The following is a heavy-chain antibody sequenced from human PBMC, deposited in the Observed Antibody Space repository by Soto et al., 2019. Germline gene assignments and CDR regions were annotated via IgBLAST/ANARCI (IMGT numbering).Heavy chain of an antibody. Sequence: SVKVSCKASGGTFSSYAISWVRQAPGQGLEWMGGIIPIFGTANYAQKFQGRVTITADESTSTAYMELSSLRSEDTAVYYCARVEAATILGYYYYYGIDVWGQGTTVTVSS. CDR3: ARVEAATILGYYYYYGIDV. V-gene: IGHV1-69*13. CDR1: GGTFSSYA. D-gene: IGHD5-12*01. J-gene: IGHJ6*02. CDR2: IIPIFGTA.